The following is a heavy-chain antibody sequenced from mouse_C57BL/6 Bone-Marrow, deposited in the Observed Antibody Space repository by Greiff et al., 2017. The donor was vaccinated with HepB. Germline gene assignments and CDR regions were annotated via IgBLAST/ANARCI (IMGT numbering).Heavy chain of an antibody. CDR1: GYTFTSYW. D-gene: IGHD4-1*02. J-gene: IGHJ3*01. CDR2: IYPGSGST. Sequence: QVQLQQSGAELVKPGASVKMSCKASGYTFTSYWITWVKQRPGQGLEWIGDIYPGSGSTNYNEKFKSKATLTVDTSSSTAYMQLSILTSEDSAVYYCASTGNAYWGQGTLVTVSA. V-gene: IGHV1-55*01. CDR3: ASTGNAY.